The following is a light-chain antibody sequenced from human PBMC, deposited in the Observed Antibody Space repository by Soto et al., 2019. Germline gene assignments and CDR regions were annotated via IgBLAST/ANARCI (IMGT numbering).Light chain of an antibody. Sequence: QTVVTQESSFSVSPGGTVTLTCGLNSGSVSNSYYPSWYQQTPGQAPRTLIYNTKTRSPGVPDRFSGSILGNKAALTITGDQADDESHYYCVLYLGSGIVEFGGGTKLTVL. CDR2: NTK. CDR3: VLYLGSGIVE. J-gene: IGLJ2*01. CDR1: SGSVSNSYY. V-gene: IGLV8-61*01.